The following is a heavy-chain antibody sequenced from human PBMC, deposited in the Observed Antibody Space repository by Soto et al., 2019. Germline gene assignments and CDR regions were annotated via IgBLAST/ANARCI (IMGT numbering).Heavy chain of an antibody. CDR2: IYQSGRT. Sequence: SETLSLTCAVSGGSINTFDFSWSWIRQPPGRGLEWIGSIYQSGRTYYIPSLKSRVTMSLEKSKNQFSLKINSVVAADTAIYYCAREMTIFGVAPGGGVDVWGQGTTVTVS. D-gene: IGHD3-3*01. J-gene: IGHJ6*02. CDR1: GGSINTFDFS. V-gene: IGHV4-30-2*01. CDR3: AREMTIFGVAPGGGVDV.